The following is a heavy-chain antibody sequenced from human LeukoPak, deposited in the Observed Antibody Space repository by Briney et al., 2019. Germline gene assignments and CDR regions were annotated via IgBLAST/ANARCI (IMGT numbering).Heavy chain of an antibody. J-gene: IGHJ6*02. CDR2: INPNSGGT. V-gene: IGHV1-2*02. CDR1: GYTFTGYY. Sequence: VKVSCKASGYTFTGYYMHWVRQAPGKGLEWMGWINPNSGGTNYAQKFQGRVTMTRDTSISTAYMELSRLRSDDTAVYYCARDRSYGDYGYYYYGMDVWGQGTTVTVSS. D-gene: IGHD4-17*01. CDR3: ARDRSYGDYGYYYYGMDV.